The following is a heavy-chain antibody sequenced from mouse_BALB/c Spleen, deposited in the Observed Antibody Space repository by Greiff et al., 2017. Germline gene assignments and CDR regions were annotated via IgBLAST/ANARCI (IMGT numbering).Heavy chain of an antibody. D-gene: IGHD1-2*01. J-gene: IGHJ2*01. Sequence: EVNVVESGGGLVKPGGSLKLSCAASGFTFSSYAMSWVRQTPEKRLEWVASISSGGSTYYPDSVKGRFTISRDNARNILYLQMSSLRSEDTAMYYCARRLRLPYYFDYWGQGTTLTVSS. CDR3: ARRLRLPYYFDY. V-gene: IGHV5-6-5*01. CDR2: ISSGGST. CDR1: GFTFSSYA.